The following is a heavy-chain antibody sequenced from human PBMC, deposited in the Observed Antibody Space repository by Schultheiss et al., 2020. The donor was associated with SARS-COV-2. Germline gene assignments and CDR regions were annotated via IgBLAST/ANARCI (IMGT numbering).Heavy chain of an antibody. Sequence: SETLSLTCAVYGGSFSGFYWNWIRQPPGKGLEWIGEINHDGSTNYNPSLKSRVTISVDTSKNQFSLKLSSVTAADTAVYYCARSVLVAAFDYWGQGTLVTVSS. D-gene: IGHD5-12*01. CDR3: ARSVLVAAFDY. CDR1: GGSFSGFY. CDR2: INHDGST. J-gene: IGHJ4*02. V-gene: IGHV4-34*01.